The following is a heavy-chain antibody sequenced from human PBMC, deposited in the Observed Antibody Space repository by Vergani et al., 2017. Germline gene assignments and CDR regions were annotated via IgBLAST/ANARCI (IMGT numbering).Heavy chain of an antibody. Sequence: EVQLVQSGAEVKKPGATMKISCKVSGYTFTDHYMHWVKQAPGKGLEWMGLVDPEDGETIYAEKFKGRVTIAADTSTATAHLEWSSLRSEATAVYYCATPQTVTTGGMEVWGQGTTVIVSS. J-gene: IGHJ6*02. CDR3: ATPQTVTTGGMEV. V-gene: IGHV1-69-2*01. CDR2: VDPEDGET. CDR1: GYTFTDHY. D-gene: IGHD4-17*01.